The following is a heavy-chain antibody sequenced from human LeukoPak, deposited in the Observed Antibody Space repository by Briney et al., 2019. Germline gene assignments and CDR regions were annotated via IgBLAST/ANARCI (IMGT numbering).Heavy chain of an antibody. Sequence: PSETLSLTCSVSGYSISSGYCWGWIRQPPEKGLEWIGTIYQSGTTYYNPSLKSRVTISVDTSKNQFSLKLSSVTAADTAVYYCARGGHDFRPLSRFDPWGQGTLVTVSS. CDR1: GYSISSGYC. CDR3: ARGGHDFRPLSRFDP. D-gene: IGHD3-3*01. J-gene: IGHJ5*02. CDR2: IYQSGTT. V-gene: IGHV4-38-2*02.